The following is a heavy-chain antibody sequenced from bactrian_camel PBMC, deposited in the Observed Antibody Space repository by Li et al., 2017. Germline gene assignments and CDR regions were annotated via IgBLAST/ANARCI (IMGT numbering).Heavy chain of an antibody. J-gene: IGHJ6*01. CDR2: LDSAGNT. CDR1: APGYAGDIFC. V-gene: IGHV3S55*01. D-gene: IGHD3*01. Sequence: HVQLVESGGGSAQTGGSLTLSCVASAPGYAGDIFCMAWFRQVEGKEREGVATLDSAGNTAYEDSVKGRFTISQDKGKALFLEMNSLKPEDTAMYYCAARRGSCYQLWLGFRGQGTQVTVS. CDR3: AARRGSCYQLWLGF.